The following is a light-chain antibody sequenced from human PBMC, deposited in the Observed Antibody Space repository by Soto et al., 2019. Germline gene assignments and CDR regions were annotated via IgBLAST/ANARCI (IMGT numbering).Light chain of an antibody. J-gene: IGKJ2*01. CDR1: KTISTY. CDR2: AAS. V-gene: IGKV1-39*01. Sequence: DTQRTRFPSSLSPSEGDRSTITARQSKTISTYLNWYQQKPGKAPKLLIYAASSLQSGFPSRFSGSGSGTDFTLTISSLQPEDFATYYCQQSHGIPYTFGQGTRLEI. CDR3: QQSHGIPYT.